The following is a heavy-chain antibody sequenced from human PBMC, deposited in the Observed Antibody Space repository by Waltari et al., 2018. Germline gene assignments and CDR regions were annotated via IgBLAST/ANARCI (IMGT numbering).Heavy chain of an antibody. CDR2: IYHSGST. J-gene: IGHJ6*02. Sequence: QVQLQESGPGLVKPSETLSLTCAVSGYSLSSGYYWCWIREPPGKGLEWIGSIYHSGSTYYNPSLKSRVTISVDTSKNQFSLKLSSVTAADTAVYYCTCYIDYYGMDVWGQGTTVTVSS. D-gene: IGHD2-2*02. V-gene: IGHV4-38-2*01. CDR3: TCYIDYYGMDV. CDR1: GYSLSSGYY.